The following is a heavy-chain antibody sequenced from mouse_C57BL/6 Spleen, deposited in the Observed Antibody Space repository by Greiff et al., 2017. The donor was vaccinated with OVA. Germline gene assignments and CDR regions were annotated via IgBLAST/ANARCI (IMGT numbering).Heavy chain of an antibody. D-gene: IGHD2-3*01. J-gene: IGHJ4*01. CDR1: GYTFTSYW. CDR3: ARPLYDHLYYYAMDY. CDR2: INPSNGGT. Sequence: VQLQQPGTELVKPGASVKLSCKASGYTFTSYWMHWVKQRPGQGLEWIGNINPSNGGTNYNEKFKSKATLTVDKSSSTAYMQLSSLTSEDSAVYYCARPLYDHLYYYAMDYWGQGTSVTVSS. V-gene: IGHV1-53*01.